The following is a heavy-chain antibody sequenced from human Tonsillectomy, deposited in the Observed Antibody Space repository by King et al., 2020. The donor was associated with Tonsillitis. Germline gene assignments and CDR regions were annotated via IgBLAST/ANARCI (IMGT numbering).Heavy chain of an antibody. CDR2: ISSSSSYT. CDR3: ARVNFGSSGLDAFDI. Sequence: VQLVESGGGLVKPGGSLRLSCAASGFTFSDFYMSWVRQAPRKGLEWISYISSSSSYTNYADSVRGRFSISRDNAKNSLYLQMNSLRADDTAVYYCARVNFGSSGLDAFDIWGQGTMVTVSS. V-gene: IGHV3-11*05. J-gene: IGHJ3*02. D-gene: IGHD6-25*01. CDR1: GFTFSDFY.